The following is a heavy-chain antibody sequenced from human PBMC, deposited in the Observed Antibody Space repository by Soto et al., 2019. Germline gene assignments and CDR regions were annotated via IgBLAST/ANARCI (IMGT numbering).Heavy chain of an antibody. CDR3: PRLTTVRDAFDI. CDR2: IIPIFGTA. D-gene: IGHD4-17*01. CDR1: AGTFSSYA. J-gene: IGHJ3*02. Sequence: QVQLVQSGAEVKKPGSSVKVSCKASAGTFSSYAISWVRQAPGQGLEWMGGIIPIFGTANYAQKFQGRVTITPDESMSTAYMELSSLRSEDTAVYYCPRLTTVRDAFDIWGQGTMVTVSS. V-gene: IGHV1-69*05.